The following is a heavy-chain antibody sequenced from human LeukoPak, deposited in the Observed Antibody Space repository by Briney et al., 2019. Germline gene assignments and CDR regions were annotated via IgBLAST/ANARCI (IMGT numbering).Heavy chain of an antibody. V-gene: IGHV3-30*02. CDR1: GFTFSSYG. J-gene: IGHJ4*02. D-gene: IGHD2-2*01. CDR2: IRYDGSNK. Sequence: GGSLRLSCAASGFTFSSYGMHWVRQAPGKGLEWVTFIRYDGSNKYYADSVKGRFTISRDNSKNTLYLRMNSLRAEDTAVYYCARGPSVYCSSTSCYKFDYWGQGTLVTVSS. CDR3: ARGPSVYCSSTSCYKFDY.